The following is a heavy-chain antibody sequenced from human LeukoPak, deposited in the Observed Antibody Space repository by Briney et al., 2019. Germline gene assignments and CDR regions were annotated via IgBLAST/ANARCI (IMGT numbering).Heavy chain of an antibody. D-gene: IGHD6-13*01. Sequence: ASVKVSCKASGYTFTSYGITWVRQAPGQGLEWMGWINANNGNTNYAQHLQGRVTMTRDTSTSTAYMELRSLRSDDTAVYYCARGPIAAAGDYWGQGTLVTVSS. V-gene: IGHV1-18*01. CDR3: ARGPIAAAGDY. J-gene: IGHJ4*02. CDR1: GYTFTSYG. CDR2: INANNGNT.